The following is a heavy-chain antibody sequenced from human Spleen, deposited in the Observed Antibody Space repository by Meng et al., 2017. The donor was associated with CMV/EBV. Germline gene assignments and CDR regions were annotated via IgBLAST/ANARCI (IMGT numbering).Heavy chain of an antibody. CDR2: LNPKSGAT. J-gene: IGHJ6*02. V-gene: IGHV1-2*02. CDR1: GYTLTDSY. Sequence: ASVKVSCKASGYTLTDSYVLWVRQAPGQGLEWLGWLNPKSGATNYAQKFQGRVTMTRDTSISTAYMEATSLTSDDTAVYYCARDLKGTTVTSTGLYGLDVWGQGTTVTVSS. D-gene: IGHD4-11*01. CDR3: ARDLKGTTVTSTGLYGLDV.